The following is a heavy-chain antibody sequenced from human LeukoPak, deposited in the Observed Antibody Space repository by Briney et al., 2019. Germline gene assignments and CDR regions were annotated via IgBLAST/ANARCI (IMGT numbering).Heavy chain of an antibody. D-gene: IGHD3-3*01. CDR3: ARHPSYYDFWSGYFDY. J-gene: IGHJ4*02. CDR2: IYPGDTDT. V-gene: IGHV5-51*01. CDR1: GYSFTSYW. Sequence: GESLKISCKGSGYSFTSYWIGWVRQMPGKGLEWMGIIYPGDTDTRYSPSFQGQVTISADKPISTAYLQWSSLKASDTAMYYCARHPSYYDFWSGYFDYWGQGTLVTVSS.